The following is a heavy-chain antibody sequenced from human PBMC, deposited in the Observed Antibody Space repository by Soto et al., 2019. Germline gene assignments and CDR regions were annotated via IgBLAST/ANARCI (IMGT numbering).Heavy chain of an antibody. CDR1: GFTFSSYW. Sequence: PGGSLRLSCAASGFTFSSYWMSWVRQAPGKGLEWVANIKQDGSEKYYVDSVKGRFTISRDNAKNSLYLQMNSLRAEDTAVYYCARGGVAAGNNWFDPWGQGTLVTSPQ. CDR2: IKQDGSEK. D-gene: IGHD6-13*01. V-gene: IGHV3-7*01. J-gene: IGHJ5*02. CDR3: ARGGVAAGNNWFDP.